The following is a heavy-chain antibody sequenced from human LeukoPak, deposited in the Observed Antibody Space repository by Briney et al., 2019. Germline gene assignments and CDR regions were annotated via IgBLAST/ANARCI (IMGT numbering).Heavy chain of an antibody. CDR3: VRDRDPINRAFDI. Sequence: NPGGSLRLSCAASGFTFSTYSMNWVRQAPGKGLEWVSSISSSSTYIYYADSVKGRFTISRDNAKNSLYLQMNSLRAEDTAVYYCVRDRDPINRAFDIWGQGTMVTVSS. V-gene: IGHV3-21*04. D-gene: IGHD3-9*01. CDR2: ISSSSTYI. CDR1: GFTFSTYS. J-gene: IGHJ3*02.